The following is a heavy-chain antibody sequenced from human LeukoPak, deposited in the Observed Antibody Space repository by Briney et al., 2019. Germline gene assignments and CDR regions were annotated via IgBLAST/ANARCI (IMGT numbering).Heavy chain of an antibody. CDR2: INPNRGGT. Sequence: ASVKVCCKASGYTFTGYYMHWVRQAPGQGLEWRGWINPNRGGTNYATKFQGRVTMTRDTSISTAYMELSRVRSDDTAVYYCARVWGLLSRYCSGGSCYSFRDGYYFDYWGQGTLVTVSS. V-gene: IGHV1-2*02. D-gene: IGHD2-15*01. CDR1: GYTFTGYY. CDR3: ARVWGLLSRYCSGGSCYSFRDGYYFDY. J-gene: IGHJ4*02.